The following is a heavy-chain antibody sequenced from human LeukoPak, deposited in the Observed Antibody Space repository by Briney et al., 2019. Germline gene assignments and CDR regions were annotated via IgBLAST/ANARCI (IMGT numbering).Heavy chain of an antibody. CDR3: AREIRSSFDY. V-gene: IGHV4-38-2*02. J-gene: IGHJ4*02. CDR2: IYHSGST. CDR1: GYSISSGYY. Sequence: SETLSLTCTVSGYSISSGYYWGWIRQPPGKGLEWIGSIYHSGSTYYNPSLKSRVTISVDTSKNQFSLKLSSVTAADTAVYYCAREIRSSFDYWGQGTLVTVSS. D-gene: IGHD3-16*01.